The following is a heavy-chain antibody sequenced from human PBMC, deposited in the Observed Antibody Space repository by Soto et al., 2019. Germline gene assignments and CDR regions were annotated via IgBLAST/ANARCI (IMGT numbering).Heavy chain of an antibody. V-gene: IGHV1-18*01. J-gene: IGHJ4*02. CDR3: AREPNYFDY. CDR1: GYTFTSYG. Sequence: QVQLVQSGAEVKKPGASVKVSCKASGYTFTSYGINWVRQATGQGLEWMGWISAYNGNTKYAQKLQGRVTMTTDTPTSTAYIELRSLRSDDTAVYYSAREPNYFDYWGQGTLVTVSS. CDR2: ISAYNGNT.